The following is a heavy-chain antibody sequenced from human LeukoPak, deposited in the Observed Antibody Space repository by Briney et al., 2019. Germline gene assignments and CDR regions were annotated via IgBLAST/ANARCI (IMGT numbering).Heavy chain of an antibody. CDR2: INPNPHSGGT. CDR1: GYTFTGYY. V-gene: IGHV1-2*02. CDR3: AKATPGYFYYGMDV. J-gene: IGHJ6*02. Sequence: ASVKDSCKASGYTFTGYYIHWVRQAPGQGLEWMGWINPNPHSGGTNYAQKFRGRVAMTSDTSITTAYMDLSGLTSDDTAMYYCAKATPGYFYYGMDVWGQGTAVTVSS.